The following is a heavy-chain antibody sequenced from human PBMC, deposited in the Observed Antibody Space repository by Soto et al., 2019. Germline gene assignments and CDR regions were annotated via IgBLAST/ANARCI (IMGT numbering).Heavy chain of an antibody. CDR1: GFSIRSYY. CDR2: IYVSGIN. V-gene: IGHV4-4*07. D-gene: IGHD3-10*02. CDR3: ARAAKFGELYP. Sequence: PSETLSLPCPVSGFSIRSYYWSWVRQSVGKGLEWIGRIYVSGINNYNPSLRSRVTMSEDTSKNQLSLTLTSVTAADTAIYYCARAAKFGELYPWGQGTPVTVSS. J-gene: IGHJ5*02.